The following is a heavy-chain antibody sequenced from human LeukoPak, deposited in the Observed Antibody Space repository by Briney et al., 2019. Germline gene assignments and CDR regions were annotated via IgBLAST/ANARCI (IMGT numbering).Heavy chain of an antibody. V-gene: IGHV1-69*05. J-gene: IGHJ3*02. D-gene: IGHD1-7*01. CDR1: GGTFSSCA. CDR3: ASPRPLLTGTDGNIVMGEAFDI. Sequence: SVKVSCKASGGTFSSCAISWVRQAPGQGLEWMGGIIPIFGTANYAQKFQGRVTITTDESTSTAYMELSSLRSEDTAVYYCASPRPLLTGTDGNIVMGEAFDIWGQGTMVTVSS. CDR2: IIPIFGTA.